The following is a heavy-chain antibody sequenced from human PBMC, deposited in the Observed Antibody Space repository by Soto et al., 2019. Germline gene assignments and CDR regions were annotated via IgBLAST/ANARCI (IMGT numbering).Heavy chain of an antibody. Sequence: QVQLQQWGAGLLKPSETLSLTCAVYGGSFSGYYWSWIRQPPGKGLEWIGEINHSGSTNYNPSLKSRVTISVDTSKNQFSLKLISVTAADTAVYYCAIGRGQRATTVTTGIGGNLRGYYYGMDVWGQGTTVTVSS. D-gene: IGHD4-17*01. CDR1: GGSFSGYY. J-gene: IGHJ6*02. CDR2: INHSGST. V-gene: IGHV4-34*01. CDR3: AIGRGQRATTVTTGIGGNLRGYYYGMDV.